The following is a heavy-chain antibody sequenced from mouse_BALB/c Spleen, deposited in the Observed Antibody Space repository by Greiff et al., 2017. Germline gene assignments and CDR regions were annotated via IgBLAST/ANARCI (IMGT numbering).Heavy chain of an antibody. CDR1: GFNIKDYY. V-gene: IGHV14-1*02. CDR3: ARGTTATEAMDY. CDR2: IDPENGNT. Sequence: EVQLKESGAELVRPGALVKLSCKASGFNIKDYYMHWVKQRPEQGLEWIGWIDPENGNTIYDPKFQGKASITADTSSNTAYLQLSSLTSEDTAVYYCARGTTATEAMDYWGQGTSVTVSS. D-gene: IGHD1-2*01. J-gene: IGHJ4*01.